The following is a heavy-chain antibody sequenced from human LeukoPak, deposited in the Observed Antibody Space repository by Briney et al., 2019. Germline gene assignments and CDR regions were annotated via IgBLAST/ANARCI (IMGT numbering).Heavy chain of an antibody. CDR3: ARVAAGIGFFQH. V-gene: IGHV4-39*07. D-gene: IGHD6-13*01. J-gene: IGHJ1*01. Sequence: PSETLSLTCTVSGGSISSSSYYWGWIRQPPGKGLEWIGNIHHSGSTYYNPSLKSRVTISVDTSKNQLSLKLSSVTAADTDVYYCARVAAGIGFFQHWGQGTLVTVSS. CDR1: GGSISSSSYY. CDR2: IHHSGST.